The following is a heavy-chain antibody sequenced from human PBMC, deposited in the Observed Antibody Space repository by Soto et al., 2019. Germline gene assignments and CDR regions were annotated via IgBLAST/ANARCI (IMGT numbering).Heavy chain of an antibody. Sequence: ASVKVSCKASGYTFTSYAMHWVRQAPGQRLEWMGWINAGNGNTKYSRKFQGRVTITRDTSASTAYMELSSLRSEDTAVYYCARDRSYSFDYWGQGTLVTVSS. CDR2: INAGNGNT. V-gene: IGHV1-3*01. CDR3: ARDRSYSFDY. D-gene: IGHD1-26*01. J-gene: IGHJ4*02. CDR1: GYTFTSYA.